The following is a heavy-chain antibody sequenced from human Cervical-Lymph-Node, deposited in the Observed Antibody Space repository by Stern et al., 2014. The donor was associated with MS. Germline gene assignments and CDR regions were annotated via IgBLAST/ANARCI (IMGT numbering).Heavy chain of an antibody. D-gene: IGHD1-1*01. CDR1: GFSLSDTRMG. Sequence: QVTLRESGPVLVKPTETLTLTCSVSGFSLSDTRMGVSWIRQPPGKALEWLAHIFSNDEKAYSTSLRSRLTISKDTSKSQVVLTVTNMDPVDTATYYCARGASTPFDYWGQGTLVTVSS. CDR2: IFSNDEK. CDR3: ARGASTPFDY. V-gene: IGHV2-26*01. J-gene: IGHJ4*02.